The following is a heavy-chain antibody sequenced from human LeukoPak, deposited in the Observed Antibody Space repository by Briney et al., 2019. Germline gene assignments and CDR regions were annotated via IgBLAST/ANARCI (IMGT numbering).Heavy chain of an antibody. D-gene: IGHD6-19*01. V-gene: IGHV3-48*03. J-gene: IGHJ4*02. CDR1: GFTFSSYA. Sequence: PGGSLRLSCAPSGFTFSSYAMNWVRQAPGKGLEWFSYISSSGSTIYYADSVKGLFTISRDNAKNSLNLQMNSLRAEDTAVYYCARVKGSGCYEVDYWGEGTLVTVSS. CDR3: ARVKGSGCYEVDY. CDR2: ISSSGSTI.